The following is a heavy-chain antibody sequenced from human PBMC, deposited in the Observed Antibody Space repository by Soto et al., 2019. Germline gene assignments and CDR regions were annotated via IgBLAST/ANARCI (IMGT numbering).Heavy chain of an antibody. CDR3: ARGYYDSRGYWDTLGD. D-gene: IGHD3-22*01. V-gene: IGHV4-34*01. CDR2: INHSGST. J-gene: IGHJ4*02. CDR1: GGSFSGYY. Sequence: PSETLSLTCAVYGGSFSGYYWSWIRQPPGKGLEWIGEINHSGSTNYNPSLKSRVTISVDTSKNQFSLKLSSVTAADTAVYFCARGYYDSRGYWDTLGDWGEGTLVTESS.